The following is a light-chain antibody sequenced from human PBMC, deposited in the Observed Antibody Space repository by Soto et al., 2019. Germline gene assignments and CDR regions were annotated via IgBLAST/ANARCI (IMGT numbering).Light chain of an antibody. CDR2: EVS. CDR1: ISDIGTYDY. Sequence: QSVLTQPASSSGSLGQSVTISCTGTISDIGTYDYVSWYQQHPGRAPKLIIFEVSKRPSGVPDRFSGSKSGNTASLIVSGLQPDDEAEYHCTSYTGDDFTFVFGTGTKVTVL. CDR3: TSYTGDDFTFV. J-gene: IGLJ1*01. V-gene: IGLV2-8*01.